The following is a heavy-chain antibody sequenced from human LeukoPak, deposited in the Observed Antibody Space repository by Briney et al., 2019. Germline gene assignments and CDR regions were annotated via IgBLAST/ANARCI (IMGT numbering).Heavy chain of an antibody. CDR1: GGTFSSYT. CDR2: IIPILGIA. Sequence: GASVKVSCKASGGTFSSYTISWVRQAPGQGLEWMGRIIPILGIANYAQKLQGRVTITADKSTSTAYMELSSLRSEDTAVYYCAGTTVTTWYWFDPWGQGTLVTVSS. D-gene: IGHD4-11*01. CDR3: AGTTVTTWYWFDP. V-gene: IGHV1-69*02. J-gene: IGHJ5*02.